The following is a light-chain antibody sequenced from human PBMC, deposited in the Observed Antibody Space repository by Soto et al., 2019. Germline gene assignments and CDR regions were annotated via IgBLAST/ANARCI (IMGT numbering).Light chain of an antibody. CDR3: QKYTSAPFT. J-gene: IGKJ3*01. V-gene: IGKV1-27*01. CDR2: AAS. Sequence: DIQMTQSPSSLSASVGDRVTITCRASQGIDTYLAWYQQKPGQVPKLLIYAASTLQSGVPSRFSGSGSGTDFTLTSSSLQSEDVATYFCQKYTSAPFTFGPGTKVDIK. CDR1: QGIDTY.